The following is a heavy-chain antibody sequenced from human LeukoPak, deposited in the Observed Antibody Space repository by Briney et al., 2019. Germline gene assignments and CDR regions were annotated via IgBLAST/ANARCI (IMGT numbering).Heavy chain of an antibody. D-gene: IGHD3-22*01. J-gene: IGHJ5*02. V-gene: IGHV1-2*04. CDR2: INPNSGGT. Sequence: ASVKVSCKASGYTFTGYYMHWVRQAPGQGLQWMGWINPNSGGTNYAQKFQGWVTMTRDTSISTAYMELNRLRSDDTAVYYCARGLSYYDSSGYYLNWFDPWGQGTLVTVSS. CDR1: GYTFTGYY. CDR3: ARGLSYYDSSGYYLNWFDP.